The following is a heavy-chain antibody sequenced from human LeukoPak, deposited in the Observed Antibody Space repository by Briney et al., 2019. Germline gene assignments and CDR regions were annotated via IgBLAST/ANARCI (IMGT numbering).Heavy chain of an antibody. CDR3: ARLEITYYYDSSGYNNGPAFDI. J-gene: IGHJ3*02. D-gene: IGHD3-22*01. CDR1: GGSFSGYY. V-gene: IGHV4-34*01. CDR2: INHSGST. Sequence: PSETLSLTCAVYGGSFSGYYWSWIRQPPGKGLEWIGEINHSGSTNYNPSLKSRVTISVDTSKNQFSLKLSSVTAADTAVYYCARLEITYYYDSSGYNNGPAFDIWGQGTMVTVSS.